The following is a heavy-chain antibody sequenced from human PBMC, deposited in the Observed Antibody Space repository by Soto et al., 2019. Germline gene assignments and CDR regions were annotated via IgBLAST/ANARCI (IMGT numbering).Heavy chain of an antibody. D-gene: IGHD5-18*01. CDR2: ISSNGGNT. V-gene: IGHV3-64D*06. J-gene: IGHJ4*02. CDR1: GFTFSTYA. CDR3: VKGGKGYSRWRGTDY. Sequence: EVQLVESGGGLVQPGGSLRLSCAASGFTFSTYAIHWVRQAPGRGLEYVSGISSNGGNTYYADSVKGTFIISRDNYKSTVNRQHNTVRPEDTAMYYCVKGGKGYSRWRGTDYWGQGTLVIVSS.